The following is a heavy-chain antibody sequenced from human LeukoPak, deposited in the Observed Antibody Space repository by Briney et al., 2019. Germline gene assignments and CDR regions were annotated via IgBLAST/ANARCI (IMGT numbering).Heavy chain of an antibody. V-gene: IGHV1-69*05. CDR3: ARYGQQLVPYYYGMDV. Sequence: GASVTVSCKASGGTFSSYAISWVRQAPGQGLEWMGGIIPIFGTANYAQKLQGRVTMTTDTSTSTAYMELRSLRSDDTAVYYCARYGQQLVPYYYGMDVWGQGTTVTVSS. CDR1: GGTFSSYA. D-gene: IGHD6-13*01. CDR2: IIPIFGTA. J-gene: IGHJ6*02.